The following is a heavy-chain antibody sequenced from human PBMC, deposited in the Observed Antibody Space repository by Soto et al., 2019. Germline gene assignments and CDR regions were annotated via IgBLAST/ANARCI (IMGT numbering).Heavy chain of an antibody. D-gene: IGHD3-9*01. Sequence: SVKVSCKASGGTFSSYAISWVRQAPGQGLEWMGGIIPIFGTANYAQKFQGRVTITANESTSTAYMELSSLRSEDTAVYYCARDLGIYDILTGRPIDAFDIWGQGTMVTVSS. V-gene: IGHV1-69*13. CDR1: GGTFSSYA. CDR2: IIPIFGTA. CDR3: ARDLGIYDILTGRPIDAFDI. J-gene: IGHJ3*02.